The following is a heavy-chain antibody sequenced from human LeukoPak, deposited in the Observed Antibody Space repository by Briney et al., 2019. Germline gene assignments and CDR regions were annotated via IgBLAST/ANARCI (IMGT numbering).Heavy chain of an antibody. CDR1: GFIVSNYY. V-gene: IGHV3-53*01. CDR2: IYSGGGT. J-gene: IGHJ4*02. Sequence: GGSLRLSYAASGFIVSNYYMSWVRQAPGKGLEWVSVIYSGGGTFYSDSVKGRFTISRDYSKNTLYLQMNSLRADDTAVYYCAKANPLVVTAIPAYWGQGTLVTVSS. CDR3: AKANPLVVTAIPAY. D-gene: IGHD2-21*02.